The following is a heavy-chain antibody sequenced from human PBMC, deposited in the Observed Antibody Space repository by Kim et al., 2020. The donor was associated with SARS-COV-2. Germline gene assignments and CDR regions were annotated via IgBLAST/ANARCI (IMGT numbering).Heavy chain of an antibody. V-gene: IGHV5-51*01. J-gene: IGHJ4*02. CDR3: ARHGSGYDYDY. D-gene: IGHD5-12*01. Sequence: TRYSPSFQGQVTISADKSISTAYLQWSSLKASDTAMYYCARHGSGYDYDYWGQGTLVTVSS. CDR2: T.